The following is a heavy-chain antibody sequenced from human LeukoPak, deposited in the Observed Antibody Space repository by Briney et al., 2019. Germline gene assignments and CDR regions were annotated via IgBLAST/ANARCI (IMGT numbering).Heavy chain of an antibody. J-gene: IGHJ4*02. CDR3: AKCQLWVSPGDY. CDR1: GFTFSSYA. CDR2: ISGSGGNT. D-gene: IGHD3-10*01. V-gene: IGHV3-23*01. Sequence: GGSLRLSCAASGFTFSSYAMSWVRQAPGKGLEWVSAISGSGGNTYYADSVKGRFTISRDNSNNTLYLQVNSLRPEDTAVYYCAKCQLWVSPGDYWGQGTLVTVSS.